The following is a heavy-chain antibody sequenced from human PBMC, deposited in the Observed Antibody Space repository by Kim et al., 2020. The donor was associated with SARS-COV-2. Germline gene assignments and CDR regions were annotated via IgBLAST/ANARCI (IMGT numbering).Heavy chain of an antibody. CDR3: ARSGEDYDYVWGSYRYTGGDFDI. J-gene: IGHJ3*02. CDR2: IIPIFGTA. V-gene: IGHV1-69*05. Sequence: SVKVSCKASGGTFSSYAISWVRQAPGQGLEWMGGIIPIFGTANYAQKFQGTVTITTDESTSTAYMELSSLRSEDTAVYYCARSGEDYDYVWGSYRYTGGDFDIWGQGTMVTVSS. CDR1: GGTFSSYA. D-gene: IGHD3-16*02.